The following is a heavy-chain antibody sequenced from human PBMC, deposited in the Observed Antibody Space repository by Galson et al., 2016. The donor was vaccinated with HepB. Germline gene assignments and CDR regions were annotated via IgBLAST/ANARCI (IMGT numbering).Heavy chain of an antibody. V-gene: IGHV3-30-3*01. D-gene: IGHD2-15*01. CDR2: MSKDGSSK. J-gene: IGHJ6*02. CDR3: ARDEKGGGLYLYYGMDV. Sequence: SLRLSCAASGFIFNNYAMHWVRQAPGKGLEWVAVMSKDGSSKYYADSVKGRFTISRDNSKNTLDLQMNSLRAEDTAVYYCARDEKGGGLYLYYGMDVWGQGTTVTVSS. CDR1: GFIFNNYA.